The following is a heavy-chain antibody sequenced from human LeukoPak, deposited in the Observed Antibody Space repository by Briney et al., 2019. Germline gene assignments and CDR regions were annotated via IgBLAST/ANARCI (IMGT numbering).Heavy chain of an antibody. CDR3: AREAGVGPYYYYYIDV. D-gene: IGHD1-26*01. J-gene: IGHJ6*03. Sequence: GASVKVSCKASGYTFTGYHMHWVRQAPGRGLEWMGWINPNSGGTNYAQKFQGRVTMTRDTSISTAYMELSRLRSDDTAVYYCAREAGVGPYYYYYIDVWGKGTTVTVSS. V-gene: IGHV1-2*02. CDR1: GYTFTGYH. CDR2: INPNSGGT.